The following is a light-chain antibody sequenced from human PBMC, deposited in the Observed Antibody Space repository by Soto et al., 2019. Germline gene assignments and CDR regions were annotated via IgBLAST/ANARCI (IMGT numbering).Light chain of an antibody. J-gene: IGKJ1*01. CDR1: QSISSW. CDR2: KAS. V-gene: IGKV1-5*03. Sequence: DLQMPQSPSTLSASVGDRVTITCRASQSISSWLAWYQQKPGKAPKLLIYKASSLESGVPSRFSGSGSGTEFTLTISSLQPDDFATYYCHQYNSYSRAFGQGTKVDI. CDR3: HQYNSYSRA.